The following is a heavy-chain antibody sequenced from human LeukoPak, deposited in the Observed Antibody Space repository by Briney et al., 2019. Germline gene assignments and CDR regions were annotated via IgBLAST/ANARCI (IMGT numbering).Heavy chain of an antibody. CDR1: GYTLTELS. V-gene: IGHV1-24*01. D-gene: IGHD5-12*01. CDR2: FDPEDGET. Sequence: ASVKVSCKVSGYTLTELSMHWVRQAPGKGLEWMGGFDPEDGETIYAQKFQGRVTMTEDTSTDTAYMELSSLRSEDTAVYYCATDFGGYDPSLGFGDYWGQGTLVTVSS. CDR3: ATDFGGYDPSLGFGDY. J-gene: IGHJ4*02.